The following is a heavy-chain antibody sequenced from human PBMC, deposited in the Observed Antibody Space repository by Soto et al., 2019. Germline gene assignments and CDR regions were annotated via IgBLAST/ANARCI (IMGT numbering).Heavy chain of an antibody. D-gene: IGHD5-18*01. CDR3: ARDRLKRGYSRYYFDY. J-gene: IGHJ4*02. CDR2: IIPIFGTA. Sequence: SVKVSCKASGGTFSSYAISWVRQAPGRGLEWMGGIIPIFGTANYAQKFQGRVTITADKSTSTAYMELSSLRSEDTAVYYCARDRLKRGYSRYYFDYWGQGTLVTVSS. CDR1: GGTFSSYA. V-gene: IGHV1-69*06.